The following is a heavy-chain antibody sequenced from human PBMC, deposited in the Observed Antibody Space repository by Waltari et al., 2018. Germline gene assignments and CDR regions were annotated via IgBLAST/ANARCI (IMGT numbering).Heavy chain of an antibody. V-gene: IGHV3-7*01. CDR3: ARDNDHRDPGAAFDY. CDR2: TNKDGSVK. D-gene: IGHD2-8*01. CDR1: GFTFSSYW. J-gene: IGHJ4*02. Sequence: EVQLVESGGGLVQPGGSLRLSCAASGFTFSSYWMSWVRQAPGKGVEWVADTNKDGSVKYYVDSVEGRLTISRDNAKNSLYLQMNSLSADDTAVYYCARDNDHRDPGAAFDYWGQGVLVAVSS.